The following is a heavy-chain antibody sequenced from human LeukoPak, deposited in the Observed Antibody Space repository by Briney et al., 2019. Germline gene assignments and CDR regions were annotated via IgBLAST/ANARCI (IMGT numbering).Heavy chain of an antibody. J-gene: IGHJ5*02. CDR2: IYYSGST. D-gene: IGHD2-2*01. Sequence: SETLSLTCTVSGGSISGYYWSWIRQPPGKGLEWIGYIYYSGSTNYNPSLKSRVTISVDTSKNQFSLKLSSVTAADTAVYYCARGTVVPAAMAWFDPWGQGTLVTVSS. CDR1: GGSISGYY. V-gene: IGHV4-59*01. CDR3: ARGTVVPAAMAWFDP.